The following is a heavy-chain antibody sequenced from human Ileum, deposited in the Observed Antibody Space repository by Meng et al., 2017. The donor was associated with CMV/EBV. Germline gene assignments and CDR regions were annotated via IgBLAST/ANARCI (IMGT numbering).Heavy chain of an antibody. CDR2: VYSGGSA. J-gene: IGHJ4*02. Sequence: QVQLQEAGTGLGKTSAPLSLTCSVSGGSISDTSYYWGWIRQPSGKGLEWIGSVYSGGSAYYNPSLKSRVTISVDTSKNQFSLNLNSVTAADTAVYYCARVHPDYGYNSGGNYWGQGTLVTVSS. V-gene: IGHV4-39*07. CDR1: GGSISDTSYY. CDR3: ARVHPDYGYNSGGNY. D-gene: IGHD4-17*01.